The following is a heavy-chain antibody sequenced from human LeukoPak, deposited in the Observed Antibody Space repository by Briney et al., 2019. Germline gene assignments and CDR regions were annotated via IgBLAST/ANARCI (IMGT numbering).Heavy chain of an antibody. V-gene: IGHV1-2*02. J-gene: IGHJ6*03. CDR2: INPNSGGT. D-gene: IGHD6-6*01. Sequence: ASVKVSCKASGYTFTGYYMHWVRQAPGQGLEWMGWINPNSGGTNYAQKFQGRVTMTRVTSISTAYMELSRLRSDDTAVYYCARGRSSSSNYYYYYYMDVWGKGTTVTVSS. CDR3: ARGRSSSSNYYYYYYMDV. CDR1: GYTFTGYY.